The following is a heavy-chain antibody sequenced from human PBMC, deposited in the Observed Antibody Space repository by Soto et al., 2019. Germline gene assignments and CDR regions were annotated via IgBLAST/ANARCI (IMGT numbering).Heavy chain of an antibody. V-gene: IGHV1-69*13. CDR3: ARGGSYQIFDAFDI. Sequence: SVKVSCKASGCTFSSYAISWVRQAPGQGLEWMGGIIPIFGTANYAQKFQGRVTIAADESTSTAYMELSSLRSEDTAVYYCARGGSYQIFDAFDIWGQGTMVTVSS. CDR1: GCTFSSYA. J-gene: IGHJ3*02. CDR2: IIPIFGTA. D-gene: IGHD1-26*01.